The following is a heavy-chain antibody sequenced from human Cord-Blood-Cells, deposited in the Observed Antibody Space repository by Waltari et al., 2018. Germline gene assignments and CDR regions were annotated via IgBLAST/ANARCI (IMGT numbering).Heavy chain of an antibody. CDR3: ASAPGTTGTTYYYYYGMDV. CDR1: GGSFSGYY. J-gene: IGHJ6*02. D-gene: IGHD1-1*01. Sequence: QVQLQQWGAGLLKPSETLSLTCAVYGGSFSGYYWSWIRQPPGKGLEWIGEINHRGSTNYNPSLKSRVTISVDTSKNQFSLKLSSVTAADTAVYYCASAPGTTGTTYYYYYGMDVWGQGTTVTVSS. V-gene: IGHV4-34*01. CDR2: INHRGST.